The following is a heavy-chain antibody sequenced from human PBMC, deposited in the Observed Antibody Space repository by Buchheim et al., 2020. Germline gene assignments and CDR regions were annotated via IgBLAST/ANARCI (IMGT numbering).Heavy chain of an antibody. V-gene: IGHV3-74*03. J-gene: IGHJ6*02. CDR2: INGDGYSI. D-gene: IGHD3-10*01. CDR1: GFAFRSYW. CDR3: VRADYYGMDV. Sequence: EVQLVESGGGLVQPGGSLRLSCAASGFAFRSYWMHWVRQAPGKGLVWVSRINGDGYSITYADSVKGRFTISRDNAKNTLYLQMNSLRAEDTAVYYCVRADYYGMDVWGQGTT.